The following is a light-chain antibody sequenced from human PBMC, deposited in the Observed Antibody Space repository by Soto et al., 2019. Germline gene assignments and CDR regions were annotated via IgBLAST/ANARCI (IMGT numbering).Light chain of an antibody. CDR3: QQYYSYST. J-gene: IGKJ4*02. V-gene: IGKV1-5*03. CDR1: QSINNL. CDR2: KAS. Sequence: DIQMTQSPSTLSATEGDRVTITCRASQSINNLLAWYQQKPGKAPKLLIYKASSLESGVPSRFSGNGSGTEFTLTSSSLQPDDFATYYCQQYYSYSTFGGGTKVEIK.